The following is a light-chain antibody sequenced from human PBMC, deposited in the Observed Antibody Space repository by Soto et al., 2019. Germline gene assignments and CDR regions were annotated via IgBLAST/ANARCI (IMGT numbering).Light chain of an antibody. J-gene: IGKJ3*01. CDR2: AAS. CDR1: QGISNY. CDR3: QKYDRAPFT. Sequence: DIQMTQSPSSLSVSGGDRVTITCRASQGISNYLAWYQQKPGKAPKLLIYAASTLQSGVPSRFSGSGSGTDFTLTINGLQPEDVATYYCQKYDRAPFTFGPGTKVDIK. V-gene: IGKV1-27*01.